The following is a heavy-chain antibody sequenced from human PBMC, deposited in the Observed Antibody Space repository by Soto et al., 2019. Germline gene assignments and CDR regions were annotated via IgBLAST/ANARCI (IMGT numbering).Heavy chain of an antibody. D-gene: IGHD3-22*01. J-gene: IGHJ4*02. Sequence: SGPTLVNPTQTLTLTCTLSGVSLSTSAVGVGWIRQPPGKALEWLALIYWDDDKRYRPSLESRLNITQDTSKNQVVHRPANEDPAETGTDICAYRHRDESDGGYYPLRFDYWGQGALVTVSS. CDR3: AYRHRDESDGGYYPLRFDY. CDR2: IYWDDDK. CDR1: GVSLSTSAVG. V-gene: IGHV2-5*02.